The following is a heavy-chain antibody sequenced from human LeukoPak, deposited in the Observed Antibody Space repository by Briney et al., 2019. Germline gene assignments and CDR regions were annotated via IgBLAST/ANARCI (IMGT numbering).Heavy chain of an antibody. CDR1: GGTFSSYA. CDR2: IIPILGIA. D-gene: IGHD3-10*01. CDR3: ATSMVRGVITLYYFDY. J-gene: IGHJ4*02. Sequence: SVNVSCKASGGTFSSYAISWVRQAPGQGLEWMGRIIPILGIANYAQKFQGRVTITADKSTSTAYMELSSLRSEDTAVYYCATSMVRGVITLYYFDYWGQGTLVTVSS. V-gene: IGHV1-69*04.